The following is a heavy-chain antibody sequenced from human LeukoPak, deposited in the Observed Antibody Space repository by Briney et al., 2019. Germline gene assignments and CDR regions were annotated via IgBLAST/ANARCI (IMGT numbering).Heavy chain of an antibody. J-gene: IGHJ4*02. CDR2: IKQDGSEK. Sequence: GGSLRLSCAASGFTFSSYWMSWVRQAPGKGLEWVANIKQDGSEKYYVDSVKGRFTISRDNAKNSLYLQMNSLRAEDTALYYCAKDTYGDSYYFDYWGQGTLVTVSS. D-gene: IGHD4-17*01. CDR1: GFTFSSYW. V-gene: IGHV3-7*03. CDR3: AKDTYGDSYYFDY.